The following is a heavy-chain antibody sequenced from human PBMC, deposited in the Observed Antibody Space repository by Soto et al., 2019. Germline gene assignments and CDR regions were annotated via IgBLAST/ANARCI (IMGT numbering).Heavy chain of an antibody. CDR3: VRDGTKTLRDWFDP. CDR2: IYATGTT. V-gene: IGHV4-4*07. J-gene: IGHJ5*02. Sequence: SETLSLTCTVSGASISGFYWSWIRKSAGKGLEWIGRIYATGTTDYNPSLKSRVMMSVDTSKKQFSLKLSSVTAADTAVYYCVRDGTKTLRDWFDPWGQGISVTVSS. D-gene: IGHD1-1*01. CDR1: GASISGFY.